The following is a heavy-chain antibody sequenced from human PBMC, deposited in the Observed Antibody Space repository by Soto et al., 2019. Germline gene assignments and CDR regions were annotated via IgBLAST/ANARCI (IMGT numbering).Heavy chain of an antibody. CDR3: ARGGIAAAAQTAPDY. J-gene: IGHJ4*02. V-gene: IGHV1-2*04. CDR2: INPNSGGT. Sequence: GASVKVSCKASGYTFTGYYMHWVRQAPGQGLEWMGWINPNSGGTNYAQKFQGWVTMTRDTSISTAYMELSRLRSDDTAVYYCARGGIAAAAQTAPDYWGQGTLVTVSS. CDR1: GYTFTGYY. D-gene: IGHD6-13*01.